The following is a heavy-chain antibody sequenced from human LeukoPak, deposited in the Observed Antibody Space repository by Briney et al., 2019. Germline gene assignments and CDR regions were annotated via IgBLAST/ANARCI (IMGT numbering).Heavy chain of an antibody. CDR3: ARGLDTSGWFLGLFDY. CDR1: GFTFSSYS. Sequence: GGSLRLSCAASGFTFSSYSMNWVRQAPGKGLEWVSSISSSSSYIYYADSVKGRFTISRDNAKNSLYLQMNSLRAEDTAVYSCARGLDTSGWFLGLFDYWGQGTLVTVSS. CDR2: ISSSSSYI. D-gene: IGHD6-19*01. V-gene: IGHV3-21*01. J-gene: IGHJ4*02.